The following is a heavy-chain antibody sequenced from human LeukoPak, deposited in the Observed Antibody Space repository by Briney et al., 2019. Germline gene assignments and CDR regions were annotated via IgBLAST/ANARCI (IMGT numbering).Heavy chain of an antibody. CDR1: GGSISSYY. V-gene: IGHV4-59*01. D-gene: IGHD5-18*01. J-gene: IGHJ3*02. CDR3: GGYQDAFDI. Sequence: SETLSLTCTVSGGSISSYYWSWIRQPPGKGLEWIGYIYYSGSTNYNPSLKSRVTISVDTSKNQFSLKLSSVTAADTAVYYCGGYQDAFDIWGQGTMVTVSP. CDR2: IYYSGST.